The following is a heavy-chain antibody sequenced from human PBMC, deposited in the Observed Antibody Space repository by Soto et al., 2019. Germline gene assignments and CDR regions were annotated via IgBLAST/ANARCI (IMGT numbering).Heavy chain of an antibody. Sequence: EVQLVESGGGLVQPGGSLRLSCEASGFTFSSYWMHWVRQVPGKGLVWVSRLNGAGTTTNYADSVKGRFTISRDNAKNTVYLQMSSLRAEDTAVYYCARGNKTYYGLDVWGQGTTVTVSS. CDR3: ARGNKTYYGLDV. CDR1: GFTFSSYW. CDR2: LNGAGTTT. J-gene: IGHJ6*02. V-gene: IGHV3-74*01.